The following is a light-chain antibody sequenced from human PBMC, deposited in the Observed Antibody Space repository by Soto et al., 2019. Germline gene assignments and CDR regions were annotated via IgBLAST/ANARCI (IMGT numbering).Light chain of an antibody. CDR3: QHYGTSAL. CDR2: AS. J-gene: IGKJ3*01. V-gene: IGKV3-20*01. CDR1: QSVSDSY. Sequence: EIVLTQSPGTLSLSPGERATLSCRASQSVSDSYLAWYQQKPGQAPRLLIYASSRATGIPDRVSGNGSGTHFTRTISRVAPEDFAVYDCQHYGTSALFGPGTKVDI.